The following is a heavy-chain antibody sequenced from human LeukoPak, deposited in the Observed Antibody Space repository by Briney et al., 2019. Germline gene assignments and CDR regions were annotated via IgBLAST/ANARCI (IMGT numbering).Heavy chain of an antibody. CDR3: ARQYGRPFDY. D-gene: IGHD4-17*01. J-gene: IGHJ4*02. Sequence: GESLKISFKGSGSSFSNYWIGWVRQMPGKGLEWMGIIYPGDSDTRYSPSFQGQVTISVDESINTAYLQWSSLEASDTAMYYCARQYGRPFDYWGQGTLVTVSS. CDR1: GSSFSNYW. V-gene: IGHV5-51*01. CDR2: IYPGDSDT.